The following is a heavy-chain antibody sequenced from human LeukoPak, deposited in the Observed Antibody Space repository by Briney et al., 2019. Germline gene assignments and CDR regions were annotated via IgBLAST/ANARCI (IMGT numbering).Heavy chain of an antibody. CDR2: IYTSGST. CDR1: GGSISSYY. Sequence: SETLSLTCTVSGGSISSYYWSRIRQPAGKGLEWIGRIYTSGSTNYNPSLKSRVTMSVDTSKNQFSLKLSSVTAADTAVYYCAREPIDSSWYYYNNWFDPWGQGTLVTVSS. CDR3: AREPIDSSWYYYNNWFDP. D-gene: IGHD6-13*01. J-gene: IGHJ5*02. V-gene: IGHV4-4*07.